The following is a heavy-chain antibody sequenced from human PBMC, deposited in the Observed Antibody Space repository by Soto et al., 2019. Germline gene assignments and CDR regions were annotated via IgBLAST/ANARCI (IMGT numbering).Heavy chain of an antibody. D-gene: IGHD6-6*01. CDR3: AREGPLAARPQYNWFDP. CDR2: IYYSGST. Sequence: PSETLSLTCTVSGGSISSYYWSWIRQPPGKGLEWIGYIYYSGSTNYNPSLKSRVTRSVDTSKNQFSLKLSSVTAADTAVYYCAREGPLAARPQYNWFDPWGQGTLVTVSS. V-gene: IGHV4-59*01. J-gene: IGHJ5*02. CDR1: GGSISSYY.